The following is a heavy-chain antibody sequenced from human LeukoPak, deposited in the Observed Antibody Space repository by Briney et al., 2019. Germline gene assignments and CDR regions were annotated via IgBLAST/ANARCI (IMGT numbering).Heavy chain of an antibody. J-gene: IGHJ3*02. CDR2: ISGGTTSA. CDR1: GFTFNNYA. Sequence: PGGSLRLSCAASGFTFNNYAMSWVRQAPGKGLEWVSAISGGTTSAYYADSVKGRFTISRDNSKDTLYLQMNSLRAEDMALYYCATTSQGAFDIWGQGTMVTVSS. D-gene: IGHD1-1*01. CDR3: ATTSQGAFDI. V-gene: IGHV3-23*01.